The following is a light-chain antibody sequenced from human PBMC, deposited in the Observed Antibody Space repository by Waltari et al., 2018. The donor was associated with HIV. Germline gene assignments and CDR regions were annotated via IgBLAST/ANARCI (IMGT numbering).Light chain of an antibody. CDR2: GGS. V-gene: IGKV3-20*01. Sequence: IVLTQSPGTLSLSPGGRGTLSCRASQTVSSSYVAWYQQKGGQAPRLIIYGGSHRATGIPDRVSGSGSGTDFILTISRVEPEDFALYHCQQYATSPTFGGGTKVEMK. CDR3: QQYATSPT. CDR1: QTVSSSY. J-gene: IGKJ4*01.